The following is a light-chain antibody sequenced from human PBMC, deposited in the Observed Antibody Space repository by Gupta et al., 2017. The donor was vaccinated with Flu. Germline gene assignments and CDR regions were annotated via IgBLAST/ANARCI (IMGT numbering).Light chain of an antibody. CDR3: SSYASSNTCV. J-gene: IGLJ2*01. V-gene: IGLV2-14*01. Sequence: QSALTQPPSVSGSPGQSITISCTGTSSDIGAYNFVSWYQQHPGKAPKLMIYEVNNRPSGVSNRFSGSKSGNTASLTISGLQAADEANYHCSSYASSNTCVFGGGTKVTVL. CDR1: SSDIGAYNF. CDR2: EVN.